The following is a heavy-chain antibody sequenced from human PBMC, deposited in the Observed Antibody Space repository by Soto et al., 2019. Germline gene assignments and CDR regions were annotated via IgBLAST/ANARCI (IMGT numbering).Heavy chain of an antibody. Sequence: HPGGSLRLSCAASGFIFSSYAITWVRQAPGKGLEWVSSITGNGASTYYADSVKGRFTISRDNSKNTLYLQMNSLRAGDTAVYYCAKLSRDDSRLVWGQGTPVTVSS. CDR3: AKLSRDDSRLV. CDR1: GFIFSSYA. J-gene: IGHJ4*02. D-gene: IGHD3-16*01. CDR2: ITGNGAST. V-gene: IGHV3-23*01.